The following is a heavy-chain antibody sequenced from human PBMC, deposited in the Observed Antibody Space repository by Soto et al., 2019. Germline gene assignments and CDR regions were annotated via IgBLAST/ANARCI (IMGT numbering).Heavy chain of an antibody. V-gene: IGHV1-3*01. CDR3: GSPRPAYGDYLDY. Sequence: ASVKVSCKASGYTFTSYAMHWVRQAPGQRLEWMGWINAGNGDTKYSQKFQGRVTITRDTSASTAYMELSSLRSEDTAVYYCGSPRPAYGDYLDYWGQGTLVTVSS. CDR2: INAGNGDT. CDR1: GYTFTSYA. J-gene: IGHJ4*02. D-gene: IGHD4-17*01.